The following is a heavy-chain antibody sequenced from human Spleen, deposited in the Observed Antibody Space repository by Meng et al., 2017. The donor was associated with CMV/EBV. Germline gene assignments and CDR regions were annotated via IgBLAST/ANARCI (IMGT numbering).Heavy chain of an antibody. CDR2: INPHSGGT. J-gene: IGHJ5*02. V-gene: IGHV1-2*02. CDR1: GNSFAGHY. D-gene: IGHD3-3*01. CDR3: ATTGAYYDFWSGYHPFNS. Sequence: ASVKVSCKASGNSFAGHYVHWVRQATGQGLEWMGWINPHSGGTNFAQKFQGRVTMTRETSISIINMELRSLKSDDSAVYYCATTGAYYDFWSGYHPFNSWGQGTLVTVSS.